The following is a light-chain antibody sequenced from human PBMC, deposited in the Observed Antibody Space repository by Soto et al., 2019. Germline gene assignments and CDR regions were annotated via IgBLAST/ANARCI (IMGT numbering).Light chain of an antibody. CDR3: QQRSNWPPLT. CDR1: QSVSSN. V-gene: IGKV3-11*01. J-gene: IGKJ4*01. CDR2: DAS. Sequence: EKVMAPAPVTPSVSPGGRVPLPCRASQSVSSNLAWYQQKPGQAPRLLIYDASNRATGIPARFSGNGSGTDFTLTISSLEPEDFGVYYCQQRSNWPPLTFGGGTKVDIK.